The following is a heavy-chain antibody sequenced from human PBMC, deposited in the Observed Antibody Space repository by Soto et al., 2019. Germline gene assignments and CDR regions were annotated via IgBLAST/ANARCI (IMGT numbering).Heavy chain of an antibody. J-gene: IGHJ1*01. CDR3: ARGGSGYCSSTSCYRPDYFQH. V-gene: IGHV1-18*01. D-gene: IGHD2-2*02. CDR1: GYTFTSYG. Sequence: QVPLVQSGAEVKKPGASVKVSCKASGYTFTSYGITWVRQAPGQGLEWMGWISAYNGNTNYAQKFQGRVTMPTDTSTSRAYMQLRSMRSDDTAVYYCARGGSGYCSSTSCYRPDYFQHWGQGTLVTVFS. CDR2: ISAYNGNT.